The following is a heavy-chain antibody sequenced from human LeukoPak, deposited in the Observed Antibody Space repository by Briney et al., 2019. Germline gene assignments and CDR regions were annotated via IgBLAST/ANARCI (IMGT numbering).Heavy chain of an antibody. V-gene: IGHV1-18*01. J-gene: IGHJ6*03. Sequence: ASVKVSCXASGYTFTSYGISWVRQAPGQGLEWMGWISAYNGNTNYAQKLQGRVTMATDTSTSTAYMELRSLRSDDTAVYYCARDRPSITIFGVVISSYYMDVWGKGTTVTVSS. CDR3: ARDRPSITIFGVVISSYYMDV. D-gene: IGHD3-3*01. CDR1: GYTFTSYG. CDR2: ISAYNGNT.